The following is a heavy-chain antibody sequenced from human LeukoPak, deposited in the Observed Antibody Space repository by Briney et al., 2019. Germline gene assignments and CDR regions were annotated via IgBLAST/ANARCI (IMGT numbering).Heavy chain of an antibody. Sequence: PSETLSLTCAVYGGSFSGYYWSWIRQPPGKGLEWIGEINHSGSTNYNPSLKSRVTISVDTSKNQFSLKLSSVTAADTAVYYCARHWDGGSYAIDYWGQGTLVTVSS. CDR3: ARHWDGGSYAIDY. J-gene: IGHJ4*02. D-gene: IGHD1-26*01. CDR1: GGSFSGYY. V-gene: IGHV4-34*01. CDR2: INHSGST.